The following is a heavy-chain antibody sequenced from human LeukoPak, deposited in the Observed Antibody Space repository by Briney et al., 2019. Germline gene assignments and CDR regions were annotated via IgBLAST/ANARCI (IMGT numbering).Heavy chain of an antibody. CDR3: ARHSPDIVVVPAAPLDY. CDR2: IYYSGST. V-gene: IGHV4-59*08. J-gene: IGHJ4*02. CDR1: GGSISSYY. D-gene: IGHD2-2*01. Sequence: RPSETLSLTCTVPGGSISSYYWSWIRQPPGKGLEWIGYIYYSGSTNYNPSLKSRVTISVDTSKNQFSLKLSSVTAADTAVYYCARHSPDIVVVPAAPLDYWGQGTLVTVSS.